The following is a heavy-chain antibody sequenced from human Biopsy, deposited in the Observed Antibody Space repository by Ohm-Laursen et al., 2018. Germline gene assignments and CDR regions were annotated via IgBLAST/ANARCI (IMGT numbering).Heavy chain of an antibody. D-gene: IGHD1-26*01. CDR1: GGSPFTDSITRYY. J-gene: IGHJ3*01. Sequence: SDTLSLTCTVVSGGSPFTDSITRYYWNWIRQSPGKGLEWIGVVYYTGTTTYNPSFKSRVTLSMDTSNNQVSLRLLSVTAADTAVYFCARDLHGRGPNWGASTGVFDLWSHGTAVTVSS. CDR3: ARDLHGRGPNWGASTGVFDL. CDR2: VYYTGTT. V-gene: IGHV4-59*12.